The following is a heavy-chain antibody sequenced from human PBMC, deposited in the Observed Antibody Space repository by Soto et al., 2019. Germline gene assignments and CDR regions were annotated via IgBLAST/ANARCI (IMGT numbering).Heavy chain of an antibody. D-gene: IGHD1-7*01. J-gene: IGHJ6*02. V-gene: IGHV3-23*01. CDR3: AKRITGTPGGMDV. CDR2: ISGSGGST. CDR1: GFNFSSYA. Sequence: GGSLRLSCAASGFNFSSYAMSWVRQAPGKGLEWVSAISGSGGSTYYADSVKGRFTISRDNSKNTLYLQMNSLRAEDTAVYYCAKRITGTPGGMDVWGQGTTVTVSS.